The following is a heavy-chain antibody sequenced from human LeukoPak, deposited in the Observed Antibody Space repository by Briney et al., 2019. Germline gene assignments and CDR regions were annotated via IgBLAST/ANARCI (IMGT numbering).Heavy chain of an antibody. D-gene: IGHD3-10*01. J-gene: IGHJ6*03. V-gene: IGHV4-34*01. CDR2: INHSGST. CDR3: ARHVWGGSGSYRYNYYYYYMDV. Sequence: SETLSLTCAVDGVSFSGYYWSWIRQPPGKGLEWIGEINHSGSTNYNPSLKSRVTISVDTSKNQFSLKLSSVTAADTAVYYCARHVWGGSGSYRYNYYYYYMDVWGKGTTVTVSS. CDR1: GVSFSGYY.